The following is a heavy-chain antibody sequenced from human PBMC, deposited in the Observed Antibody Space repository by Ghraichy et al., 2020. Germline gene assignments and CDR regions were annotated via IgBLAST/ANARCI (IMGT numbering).Heavy chain of an antibody. CDR2: KSHTGST. Sequence: GSLSLTCAVSGYSLSSGYYWGWIRQSPGKGLEWIGSKSHTGSTFYNPSLRSRLTISVDTSKDLFSLRLTSVTAADTAVYYCVRDRAGATSFDYWGQGIVVTVSS. V-gene: IGHV4-38-2*02. D-gene: IGHD1-26*01. CDR3: VRDRAGATSFDY. J-gene: IGHJ4*02. CDR1: GYSLSSGYY.